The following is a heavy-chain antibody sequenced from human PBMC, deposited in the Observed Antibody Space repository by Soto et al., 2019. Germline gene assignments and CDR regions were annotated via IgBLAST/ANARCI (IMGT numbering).Heavy chain of an antibody. CDR3: AQRRGGYNWDDGDFDF. V-gene: IGHV2-5*02. Sequence: QITLKESGPTLVKPTQTLTLTCTFSGFSLTARPVGVGWIRQPPGGALESLAIIYWDDDKRYSPSLRSRLTITKDTSKNQVVLTMTNMDPVDTATYFCAQRRGGYNWDDGDFDFWGQGTLVTVSS. CDR1: GFSLTARPVG. J-gene: IGHJ4*02. D-gene: IGHD1-1*01. CDR2: IYWDDDK.